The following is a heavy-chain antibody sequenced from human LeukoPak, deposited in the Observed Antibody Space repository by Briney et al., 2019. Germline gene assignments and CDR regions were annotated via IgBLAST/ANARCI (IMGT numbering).Heavy chain of an antibody. V-gene: IGHV1-18*01. CDR2: ISAYNGNT. Sequence: ASVKVSFKASGYTFTSYGISWVRQAPGQGLEWMGWISAYNGNTNYAQKFQGRVTMARDTSISTAYMELTRLTSDDTAIYYCAREISVAGTMIDSWGQGTLVTVSS. D-gene: IGHD6-19*01. CDR3: AREISVAGTMIDS. CDR1: GYTFTSYG. J-gene: IGHJ4*02.